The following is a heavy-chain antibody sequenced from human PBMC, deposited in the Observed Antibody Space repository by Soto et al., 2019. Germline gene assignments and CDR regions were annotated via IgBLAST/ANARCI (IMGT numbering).Heavy chain of an antibody. Sequence: PSQTLSLTCAIFGDSVSSKSVAWNWIRQSPSRGLEWLGRTYYRSKWYDDYAVSVKSRITINPNTSKNQFSLQLNSVTPEDTAVYYCARVRFEQQMSHSDYCGQGILVTVSS. V-gene: IGHV6-1*01. D-gene: IGHD6-13*01. CDR2: TYYRSKWYD. J-gene: IGHJ4*02. CDR3: ARVRFEQQMSHSDY. CDR1: GDSVSSKSVA.